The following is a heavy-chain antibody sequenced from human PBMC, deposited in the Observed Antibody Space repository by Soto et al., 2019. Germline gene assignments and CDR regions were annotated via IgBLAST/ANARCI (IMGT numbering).Heavy chain of an antibody. CDR3: AKEYYYDSSGYYQEYFQH. Sequence: PGGSLRLSCAASGFTFSSYAMSWVRQAPGKGLEWVSAISGSGGSTYYADSVKGRFTISRDNSKNTLYLQMNSLRAEDTAVYYCAKEYYYDSSGYYQEYFQHWGQGTLVTVSS. V-gene: IGHV3-23*01. CDR1: GFTFSSYA. D-gene: IGHD3-22*01. J-gene: IGHJ1*01. CDR2: ISGSGGST.